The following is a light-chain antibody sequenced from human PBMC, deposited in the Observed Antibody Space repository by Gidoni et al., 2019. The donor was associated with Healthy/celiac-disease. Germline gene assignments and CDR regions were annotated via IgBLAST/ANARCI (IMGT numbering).Light chain of an antibody. J-gene: IGKJ1*01. CDR1: QSVSSN. Sequence: EIVMTQSPATLSVSPGERATLSCRASQSVSSNLAWYQQKPGQAPRLLIYGVSTRATGIPARFSGSGSGTEFTLTISSLQSEDFAVYYCQQYNNWPPWTFXXXTKVEIK. CDR2: GVS. V-gene: IGKV3-15*01. CDR3: QQYNNWPPWT.